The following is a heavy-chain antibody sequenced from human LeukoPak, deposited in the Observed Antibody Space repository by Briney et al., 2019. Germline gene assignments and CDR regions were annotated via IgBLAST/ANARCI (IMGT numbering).Heavy chain of an antibody. CDR3: AGGSEDGMDV. Sequence: SSETLSLTCIVSGGSISTYYWSWIRQPPGKGLEWIGYVYYSGGTNYNPSLKSRVTISVDTSKNQFSVNLSSVTAADTAVYYCAGGSEDGMDVWGQGTTVTVSS. V-gene: IGHV4-59*01. J-gene: IGHJ6*02. D-gene: IGHD3-10*01. CDR1: GGSISTYY. CDR2: VYYSGGT.